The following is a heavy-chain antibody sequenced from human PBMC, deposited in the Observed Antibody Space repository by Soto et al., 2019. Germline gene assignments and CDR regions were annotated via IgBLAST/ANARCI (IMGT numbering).Heavy chain of an antibody. J-gene: IGHJ5*02. Sequence: ETLSLTRTVSGDYISGIINDCSWIRQPPGKGLEWIGYIYYSGSTYYNPSLKSRVTISVDRSKNQFSLKLSSVTAADTAVYYCARGYYDILTGYYPWFDPWGQGTLVTVS. D-gene: IGHD3-9*01. CDR1: GDYISGIIND. CDR3: ARGYYDILTGYYPWFDP. CDR2: IYYSGST. V-gene: IGHV4-61*05.